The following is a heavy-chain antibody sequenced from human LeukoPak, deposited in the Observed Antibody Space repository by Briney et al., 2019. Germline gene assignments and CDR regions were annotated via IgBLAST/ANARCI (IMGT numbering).Heavy chain of an antibody. V-gene: IGHV3-33*06. CDR2: IWSDGTEK. J-gene: IGHJ4*02. CDR3: AKDAQRGFDYSNSLEK. CDR1: GFTYSHYG. D-gene: IGHD4-11*01. Sequence: GGSLRLSCAASGFTYSHYGMHWVRQAPGKGLEWVAVIWSDGTEKYYGDAVKGRFTISRDNPRNTLYLQMNSLRGEDTAVYYCAKDAQRGFDYSNSLEKWGQGTLVTVSS.